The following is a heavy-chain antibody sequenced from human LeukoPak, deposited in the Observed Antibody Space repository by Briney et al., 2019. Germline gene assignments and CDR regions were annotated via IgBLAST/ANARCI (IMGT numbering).Heavy chain of an antibody. J-gene: IGHJ4*02. D-gene: IGHD2-21*02. V-gene: IGHV3-23*01. Sequence: PGGSPRLSCAASGFTFSSYAMSWVRQAPGKGLEWVSAISGSGGSTYYADSGKGRFTISRDNSKNTLYLQMNSLRAEDTAVYYCAKDPSFSYCTPFDYWGQGTLVTVSS. CDR2: ISGSGGST. CDR3: AKDPSFSYCTPFDY. CDR1: GFTFSSYA.